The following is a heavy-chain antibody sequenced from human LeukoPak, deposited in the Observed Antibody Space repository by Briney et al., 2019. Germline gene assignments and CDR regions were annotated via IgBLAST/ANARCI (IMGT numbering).Heavy chain of an antibody. CDR3: ARDLSRAKLSGWFDP. CDR2: ISSSSSYT. D-gene: IGHD3-10*01. Sequence: GGSLRLSCAASGFTFSDYYMSWIRQAPGKGLEWVSYISSSSSYTNYADSVKGRFTISRDNAKNSLYLQMNSLGAEDAAVYYCARDLSRAKLSGWFDPWGQGTLVTVSS. CDR1: GFTFSDYY. J-gene: IGHJ5*02. V-gene: IGHV3-11*05.